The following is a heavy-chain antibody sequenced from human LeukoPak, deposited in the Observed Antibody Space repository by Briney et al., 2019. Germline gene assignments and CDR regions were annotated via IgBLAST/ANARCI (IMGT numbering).Heavy chain of an antibody. Sequence: PSETLSLTCTVSGGSISSISYYWGWIRQPPGKGLGWIGSIYYSGSTYYNPSLKSRVTISVDTSKNQFSLKLSSVTAADTAVYYCARGRHFDWLLPPHDAFDIWGQGTMVTVSS. V-gene: IGHV4-39*07. D-gene: IGHD3-9*01. CDR3: ARGRHFDWLLPPHDAFDI. J-gene: IGHJ3*02. CDR1: GGSISSISYY. CDR2: IYYSGST.